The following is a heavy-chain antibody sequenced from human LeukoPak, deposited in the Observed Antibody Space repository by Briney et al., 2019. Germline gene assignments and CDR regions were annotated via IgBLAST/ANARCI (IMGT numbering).Heavy chain of an antibody. CDR2: VSSTGKTT. CDR1: GLTSTSYS. J-gene: IGHJ4*02. CDR3: ASRPLSGRSTWYTLDF. Sequence: GGSLRLSCAASGLTSTSYSINWVRQAPGKGLECISYVSSTGKTTYYAASVKGRVTFSRDNADNSLYLQMDSLRAEDTGVYYCASRPLSGRSTWYTLDFWGQGVLVTVSS. V-gene: IGHV3-48*04. D-gene: IGHD6-13*01.